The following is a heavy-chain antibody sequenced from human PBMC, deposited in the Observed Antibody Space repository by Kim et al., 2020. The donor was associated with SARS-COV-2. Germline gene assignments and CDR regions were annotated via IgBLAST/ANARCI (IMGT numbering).Heavy chain of an antibody. V-gene: IGHV1-3*01. Sequence: QKFQGRVTITRDTSAGTAYMELSSLRSEDTAVYYCARVKGIELMRDWFDPWGQGTLVTVSS. D-gene: IGHD2-8*01. CDR3: ARVKGIELMRDWFDP. J-gene: IGHJ5*02.